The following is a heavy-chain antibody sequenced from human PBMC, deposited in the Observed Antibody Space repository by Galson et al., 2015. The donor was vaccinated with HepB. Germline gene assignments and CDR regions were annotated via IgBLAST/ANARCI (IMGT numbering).Heavy chain of an antibody. CDR3: ARETSRIVFHAFDI. D-gene: IGHD2-21*01. CDR1: GLTFRRSG. CDR2: IQHVGSLI. V-gene: IGHV3-33*01. Sequence: SLRLSCAASGLTFRRSGMHWVRQAPGKGLEWLAVIQHVGSLIRYADSVKGRFTVSRDNSKNTLYLEMNNLRAEDTAVYYCARETSRIVFHAFDIWGQGTMVTVSS. J-gene: IGHJ3*02.